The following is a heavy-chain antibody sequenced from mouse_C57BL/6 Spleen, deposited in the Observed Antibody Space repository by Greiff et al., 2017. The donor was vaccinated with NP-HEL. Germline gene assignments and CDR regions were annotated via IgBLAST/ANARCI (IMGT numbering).Heavy chain of an antibody. V-gene: IGHV14-4*01. CDR1: GFNIKDDY. CDR3: TSKKVAY. Sequence: EVQLQQSGAELVRPGASVKLSCTASGFNIKDDYMHWVKQRPEQGLEWIGWIDPENGDTEYASKFQGKATITADTSSNTAYLQLSSLPSEDTAVYYCTSKKVAYWGQGTLVTVSA. CDR2: IDPENGDT. J-gene: IGHJ3*01.